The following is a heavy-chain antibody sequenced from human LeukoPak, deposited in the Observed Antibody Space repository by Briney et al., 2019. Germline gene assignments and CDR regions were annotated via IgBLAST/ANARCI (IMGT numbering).Heavy chain of an antibody. Sequence: SETLSLTCTVSGGSISSYYWSWIRQPAGKGLGCIWRIYGSGSTSYNPSLKSGLTMSVDTSKNHSFFKLSSVTGADTAAVYCARGQVGYYYDSSGTSFDIWGQGTMVTVSS. V-gene: IGHV4-4*07. J-gene: IGHJ3*02. CDR3: ARGQVGYYYDSSGTSFDI. CDR2: IYGSGST. CDR1: GGSISSYY. D-gene: IGHD3-22*01.